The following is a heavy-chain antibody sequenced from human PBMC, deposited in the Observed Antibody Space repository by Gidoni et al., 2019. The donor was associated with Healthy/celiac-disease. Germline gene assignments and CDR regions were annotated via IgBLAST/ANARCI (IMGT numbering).Heavy chain of an antibody. CDR1: GFSFSSYA. Sequence: EVQLVASGLGLVQPGGALRLSCTASGFSFSSYAMHWVRQAPGKGLEYVSAISSNGGSTYYANSVKGRFTISRDNSKNTLYLQMGSLRAEDMAVYYCARQASIAAAGTADYWGQGTLVTVSS. V-gene: IGHV3-64*01. CDR2: ISSNGGST. D-gene: IGHD6-13*01. J-gene: IGHJ4*02. CDR3: ARQASIAAAGTADY.